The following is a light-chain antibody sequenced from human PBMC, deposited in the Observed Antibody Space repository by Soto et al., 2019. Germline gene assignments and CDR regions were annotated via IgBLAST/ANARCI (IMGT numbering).Light chain of an antibody. CDR2: DAS. J-gene: IGKJ4*01. CDR1: QSVSSY. Sequence: EIVMTQSPATLSVSPGERATLSCRASQSVSSYLAWYQQKPGQAPRLLIYDASTRATGIPARFSGTWSGTEFPLTISSLQSEDFDISYCQQYYGWLTFGGGTKVEIK. CDR3: QQYYGWLT. V-gene: IGKV3-15*01.